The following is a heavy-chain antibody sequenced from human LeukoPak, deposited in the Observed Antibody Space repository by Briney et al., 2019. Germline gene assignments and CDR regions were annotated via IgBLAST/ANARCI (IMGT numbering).Heavy chain of an antibody. Sequence: ASVKVSCKVSGYTLTELSMHWVRQAPGKGLEWMGGFDPEDGETIYAQKFQGRVTMTEDTSTDTAYMELSRLRSDDTAVYYCARSLGDYGLYPDYWGQGTLVTVSS. CDR2: FDPEDGET. CDR1: GYTLTELS. V-gene: IGHV1-24*01. CDR3: ARSLGDYGLYPDY. J-gene: IGHJ4*02. D-gene: IGHD4-17*01.